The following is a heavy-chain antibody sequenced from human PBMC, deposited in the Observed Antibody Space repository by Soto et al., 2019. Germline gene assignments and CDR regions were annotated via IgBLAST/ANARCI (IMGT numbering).Heavy chain of an antibody. CDR3: ANVGKYYYDTGNCFDP. CDR2: ISGSGGST. V-gene: IGHV3-23*01. J-gene: IGHJ5*02. Sequence: LRLSCAASGFTFSSYAMSWVRQAPGKGLEWVSAISGSGGSTYYADSVKGRFTISRDNSKNTLYLQMNSLRAEDTAVYYCANVGKYYYDTGNCFDPWGQGTLVTVSS. D-gene: IGHD3-22*01. CDR1: GFTFSSYA.